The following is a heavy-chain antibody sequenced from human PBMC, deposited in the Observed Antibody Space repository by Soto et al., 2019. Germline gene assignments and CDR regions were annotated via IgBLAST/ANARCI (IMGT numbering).Heavy chain of an antibody. V-gene: IGHV4-4*02. CDR1: GGSISSTNW. D-gene: IGHD2-2*02. CDR2: IYHTGNT. CDR3: ATLPPRIEVRLIPIPT. J-gene: IGHJ4*02. Sequence: QVQLQQSGPRLVKPSGTLSLTCYVSGGSISSTNWWTWVRQPPGKGLEWIGEIYHTGNTNYNPSVSTRVTISVDQSNNEFSLNLRAVTAADTAVSYCATLPPRIEVRLIPIPTWGQGILVTVSS.